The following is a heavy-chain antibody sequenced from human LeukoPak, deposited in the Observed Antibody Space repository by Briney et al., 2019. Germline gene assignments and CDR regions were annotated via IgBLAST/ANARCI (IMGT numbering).Heavy chain of an antibody. V-gene: IGHV1-3*01. CDR2: INAENGDT. J-gene: IGHJ4*02. Sequence: GASVKVSCRASGYRFTGYNIDWVRQAPGQGPEWMGRINAENGDTKYSEKFQGRVTITRDTFASTSYMELSSLRSEDTAVYYCVRDQYNVIDSWGQGTLVTVSS. CDR3: VRDQYNVIDS. D-gene: IGHD1-14*01. CDR1: GYRFTGYN.